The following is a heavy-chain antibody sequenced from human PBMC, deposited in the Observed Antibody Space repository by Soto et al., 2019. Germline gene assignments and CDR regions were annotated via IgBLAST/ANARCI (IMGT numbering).Heavy chain of an antibody. J-gene: IGHJ6*03. V-gene: IGHV3-33*01. CDR1: GFTFGSYG. CDR2: IWYDGSNK. Sequence: GGSLRLSCAASGFTFGSYGMHWVRQAPGKGLEWVAVIWYDGSNKYYADSVKGRFTISRDNSKNTLYLQMNSLRAEDTAVYYCARDIRILRGTKYYYYMDVWGKGTTVTVSS. D-gene: IGHD1-1*01. CDR3: ARDIRILRGTKYYYYMDV.